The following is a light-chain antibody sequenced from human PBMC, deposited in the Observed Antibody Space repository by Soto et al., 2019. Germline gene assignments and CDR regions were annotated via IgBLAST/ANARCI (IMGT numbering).Light chain of an antibody. CDR2: DAS. CDR3: QQFNNYPFT. Sequence: AIQLTQSPSSLSASVGDRVTITCRASQGISSALAWYQQKPGKAPKLLIYDASSLESGVPSRFSGSGSGTDFTLTISSLQPEDFATSYCQQFNNYPFTFGQGTRLEIK. V-gene: IGKV1D-13*01. CDR1: QGISSA. J-gene: IGKJ5*01.